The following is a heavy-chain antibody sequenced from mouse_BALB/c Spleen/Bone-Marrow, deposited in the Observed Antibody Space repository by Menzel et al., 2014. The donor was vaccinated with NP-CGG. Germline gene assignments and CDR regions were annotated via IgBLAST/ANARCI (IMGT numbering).Heavy chain of an antibody. CDR3: ARDYYGSSHFDY. Sequence: EVMLVESGGGLVQPGGSLKLSCAASGFTFSSFVMSWVRQTPEKRLEWVASISSGGSMYYSDSVKGRFIISRDNARYILYLQMSSLRSEDTAMYYCARDYYGSSHFDYWGQGSTLTVSS. CDR2: ISSGGSM. V-gene: IGHV5-6-5*01. D-gene: IGHD1-1*01. J-gene: IGHJ2*01. CDR1: GFTFSSFV.